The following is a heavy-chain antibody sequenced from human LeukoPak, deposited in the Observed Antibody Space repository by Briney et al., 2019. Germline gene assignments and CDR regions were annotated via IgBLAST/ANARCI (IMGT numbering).Heavy chain of an antibody. V-gene: IGHV4-59*01. J-gene: IGHJ4*02. Sequence: SETLSLTCTVSGGSISSYYWSWIRQPPGKGLEWIGYIYYSGSTNYNPSLKSRVTISVDTSKNQFSLKLSSVTAADTAVYDCARSITMIAPFDRWGQGTLVTVSA. CDR2: IYYSGST. CDR1: GGSISSYY. D-gene: IGHD3-22*01. CDR3: ARSITMIAPFDR.